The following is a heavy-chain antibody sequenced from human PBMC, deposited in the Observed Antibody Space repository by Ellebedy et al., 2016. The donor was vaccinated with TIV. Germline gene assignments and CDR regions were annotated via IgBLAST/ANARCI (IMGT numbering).Heavy chain of an antibody. D-gene: IGHD5-12*01. Sequence: ASVKVSCKASGYTFTSYAMNWVRQAPGQGLEWMGGVIPTLGISHYSQNFQGRVSITADSTMSTAYMEVSRLTSEDTAVYYCATGPYTGYEYTVDFWGRGTLVTVSS. CDR2: VIPTLGIS. CDR3: ATGPYTGYEYTVDF. CDR1: GYTFTSYA. V-gene: IGHV1-69*10. J-gene: IGHJ4*02.